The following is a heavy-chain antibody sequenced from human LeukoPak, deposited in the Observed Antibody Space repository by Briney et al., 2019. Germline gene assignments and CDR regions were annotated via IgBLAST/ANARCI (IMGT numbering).Heavy chain of an antibody. V-gene: IGHV4-34*09. J-gene: IGHJ5*02. Sequence: SETLSLTCAVYGGSFSGYYWSWIRQPPGKGLEWIGEINHSGSTYYNPSLKSRVTISVDTSKNQFSLKLSSVTAADTAVCYCARAPVVANWFDPWGQGTLVTVSS. CDR3: ARAPVVANWFDP. CDR1: GGSFSGYY. D-gene: IGHD2-15*01. CDR2: INHSGST.